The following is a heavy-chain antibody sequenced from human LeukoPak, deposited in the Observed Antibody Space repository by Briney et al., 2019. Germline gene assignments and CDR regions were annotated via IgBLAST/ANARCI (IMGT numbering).Heavy chain of an antibody. CDR2: INPNSGGT. Sequence: GASVKVSCKASGYTFTGYYMHWVRQAPGQGLEWMGWINPNSGGTNYQQKFQGRVTMTSNTSISTAYMELSRLRSDDTAVYYCARGESFVVVVAATRDYWGQGTLVTVSS. D-gene: IGHD2-15*01. V-gene: IGHV1-2*02. J-gene: IGHJ4*02. CDR1: GYTFTGYY. CDR3: ARGESFVVVVAATRDY.